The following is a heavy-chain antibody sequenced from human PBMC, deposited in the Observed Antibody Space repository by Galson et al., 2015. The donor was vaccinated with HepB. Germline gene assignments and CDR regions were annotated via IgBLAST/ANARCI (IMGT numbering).Heavy chain of an antibody. D-gene: IGHD2-2*01. V-gene: IGHV3-23*01. CDR3: AKRVDSRNFDS. Sequence: FLRLSCAVAGVSFGTSAMHWFRQAAGRGLEWVSGISERGDITNYADSVKGRFTISRDNSGNTVDLQMNSLQVEDTAVYYCAKRVDSRNFDSWGQGTLVTVSS. CDR1: GVSFGTSA. CDR2: ISERGDIT. J-gene: IGHJ4*02.